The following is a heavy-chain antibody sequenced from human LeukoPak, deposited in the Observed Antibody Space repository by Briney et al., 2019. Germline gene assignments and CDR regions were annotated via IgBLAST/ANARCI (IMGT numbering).Heavy chain of an antibody. CDR2: IKRETDGGTI. CDR1: GFTLNNAW. D-gene: IGHD2-2*02. V-gene: IGHV3-15*01. Sequence: PGGSLRLSCAASGFTLNNAWMSWVRQAPGKGLEWLGRIKRETDGGTIDYAAPVKGRFTISRDDSKNTLYLQMNSLKTEDTAVYYCTTPPYRYCSSTSRYTHDYWGQGTLVTVSS. J-gene: IGHJ4*02. CDR3: TTPPYRYCSSTSRYTHDY.